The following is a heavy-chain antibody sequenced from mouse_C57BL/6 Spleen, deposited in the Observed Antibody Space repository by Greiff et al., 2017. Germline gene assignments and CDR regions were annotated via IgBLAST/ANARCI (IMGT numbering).Heavy chain of an antibody. CDR1: GFTFSSYT. Sequence: EVKVVESGGGLVKPGGSLKLSCAASGFTFSSYTMSWVRQTPEKRLEWVATISGGGGNTYYPDSVKGRFTISRDNAKNTLYLQMSSLRSEDTALYYCARGVSSGLTPYFDYWGQGTTLTVSS. V-gene: IGHV5-9*01. CDR3: ARGVSSGLTPYFDY. D-gene: IGHD3-2*02. J-gene: IGHJ2*01. CDR2: ISGGGGNT.